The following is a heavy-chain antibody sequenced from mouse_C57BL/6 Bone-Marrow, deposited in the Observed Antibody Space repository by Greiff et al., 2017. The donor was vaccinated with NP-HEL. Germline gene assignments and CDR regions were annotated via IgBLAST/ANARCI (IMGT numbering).Heavy chain of an antibody. CDR1: GFNIKDYY. Sequence: LVESGAELVKPGASVKLSCTASGFNIKDYYMHWVKQRPEQGLEWIGRIDPEDGDTKYAPKFQGKATITADTSSNTAYLQLTSLTSEDTAVYDCARLGYYYGRGSLRVPVVSDLCKVLTKQEYYIDYWGQGTTLTVSS. CDR2: IDPEDGDT. CDR3: ARLGYYYGRGSLRVPVVSDLCKVLTKQEYYIDY. D-gene: IGHD1-1*01. J-gene: IGHJ2*01. V-gene: IGHV14-2*01.